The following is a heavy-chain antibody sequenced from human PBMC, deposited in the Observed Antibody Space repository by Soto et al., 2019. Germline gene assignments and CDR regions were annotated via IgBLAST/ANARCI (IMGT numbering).Heavy chain of an antibody. V-gene: IGHV1-58*01. Sequence: QMQLVQSGPEVKKPGTSVKVSCKASGFTFTSSAVQWVRQARGQRLEWIGWIVVGSGNTNYAQKFQERVTITRDMSTSTDYRELSSLRSEDTAVYYCAADRTYCGGDCYVDWGQGTLVTVSS. CDR1: GFTFTSSA. D-gene: IGHD2-21*02. CDR2: IVVGSGNT. CDR3: AADRTYCGGDCYVD. J-gene: IGHJ4*02.